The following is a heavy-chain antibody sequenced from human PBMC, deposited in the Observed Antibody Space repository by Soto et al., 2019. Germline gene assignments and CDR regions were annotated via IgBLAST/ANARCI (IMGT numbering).Heavy chain of an antibody. D-gene: IGHD6-6*01. CDR2: ITGSGAGT. CDR3: AKDSSSRPKNWFDP. V-gene: IGHV3-23*01. Sequence: EVKLLESGGGLAPPGGSLRLSCAASGFTFSNFAMSWVRQAPGRGLEWVSAITGSGAGTFYADSVKGRFTVSRDNSKKTLFLQMDSLRAEDTAIYYCAKDSSSRPKNWFDPWGQGAQVTVSS. J-gene: IGHJ5*02. CDR1: GFTFSNFA.